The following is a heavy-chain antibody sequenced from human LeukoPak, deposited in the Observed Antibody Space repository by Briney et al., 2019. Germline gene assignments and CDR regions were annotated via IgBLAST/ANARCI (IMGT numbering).Heavy chain of an antibody. D-gene: IGHD3-3*01. Sequence: GGSLRLSCAASGFTFSSYAMHWVRQAPGKGLEWVAVISYDGSNKYYADSVKGRFTISRDNSKNTLYLQMNSLRAEDTAAYHCAKGYDASAFDIWGQGTMVTVSS. CDR2: ISYDGSNK. CDR3: AKGYDASAFDI. J-gene: IGHJ3*02. V-gene: IGHV3-30-3*01. CDR1: GFTFSSYA.